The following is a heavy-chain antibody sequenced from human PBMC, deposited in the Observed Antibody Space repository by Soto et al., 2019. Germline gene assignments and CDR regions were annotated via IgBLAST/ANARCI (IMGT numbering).Heavy chain of an antibody. CDR3: AILGDYYDSSNRDYYYGMDV. CDR1: GFTFSSYA. V-gene: IGHV3-23*01. CDR2: ISGSGGST. Sequence: GGSLRLSCAASGFTFSSYAMSWVRQAPGKGLEWVSAISGSGGSTYYADSVKGRFTISRDNSKNTLYLQMNSLRAEDTAVYYCAILGDYYDSSNRDYYYGMDVWGQGTTVTVSS. J-gene: IGHJ6*02. D-gene: IGHD3-22*01.